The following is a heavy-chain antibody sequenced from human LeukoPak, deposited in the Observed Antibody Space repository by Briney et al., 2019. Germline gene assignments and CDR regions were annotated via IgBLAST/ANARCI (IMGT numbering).Heavy chain of an antibody. CDR3: ASSLSHVGGWFFAAFDI. J-gene: IGHJ3*02. CDR2: IYYGGST. D-gene: IGHD6-19*01. CDR1: GGSISSSSYY. V-gene: IGHV4-39*07. Sequence: SETLSLTCTVSGGSISSSSYYWGWIRQPPDKGLDWIASIYYGGSTYYNPSLKSRVSMSVDTSKNQFSLKLSSVTAADTAVYYCASSLSHVGGWFFAAFDIWGQGTMVTVSS.